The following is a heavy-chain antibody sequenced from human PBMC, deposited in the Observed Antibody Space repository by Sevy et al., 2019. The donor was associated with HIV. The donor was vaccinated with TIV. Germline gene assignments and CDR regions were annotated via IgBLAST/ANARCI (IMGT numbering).Heavy chain of an antibody. CDR2: ISSSSSYI. Sequence: GGSLRLSCAASGFTFSSYSMNWVRQAPGKGLEWVSSISSSSSYIYYADSVKGRFTISRDNAKNSLYLQMNSLRAEDTAVYYCARDAYSGYDLDRVTDAFHISGQGTMVTVSS. V-gene: IGHV3-21*01. CDR1: GFTFSSYS. J-gene: IGHJ3*02. D-gene: IGHD5-12*01. CDR3: ARDAYSGYDLDRVTDAFHI.